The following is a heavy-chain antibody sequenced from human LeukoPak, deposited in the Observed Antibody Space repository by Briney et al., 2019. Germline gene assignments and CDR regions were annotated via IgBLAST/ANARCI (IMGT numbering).Heavy chain of an antibody. CDR2: INPNSGGT. CDR1: GYTFTGYY. Sequence: AASVKVSCKAFGYTFTGYYMHWVRQAPGQGPEWMGWINPNSGGTNYAQKFQGRVTMTGDTSISTVYMELSRLRSDDTAVFYCATGLAAALGYFDYWGQGTLVTVSS. D-gene: IGHD2-15*01. CDR3: ATGLAAALGYFDY. J-gene: IGHJ4*02. V-gene: IGHV1-2*02.